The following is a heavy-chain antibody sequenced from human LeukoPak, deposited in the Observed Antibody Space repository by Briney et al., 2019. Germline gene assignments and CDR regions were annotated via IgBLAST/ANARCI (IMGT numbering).Heavy chain of an antibody. CDR2: ISGSGSDI. CDR3: ARGGYDSSGYRIEDY. J-gene: IGHJ4*02. V-gene: IGHV3-11*04. D-gene: IGHD3-22*01. Sequence: GGSLRLSCVVSGFSFSDSYMTWIRQTPGKGLEWLAYISGSGSDIYYADSVKGRFTISRDNAKNSLYLQMNSLRAEDTAVYYCARGGYDSSGYRIEDYWGQGTLVTVSS. CDR1: GFSFSDSY.